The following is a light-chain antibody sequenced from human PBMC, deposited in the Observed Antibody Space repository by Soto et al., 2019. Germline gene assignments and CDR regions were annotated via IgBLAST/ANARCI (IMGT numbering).Light chain of an antibody. CDR3: QQYDSSPRT. J-gene: IGKJ1*01. CDR2: GAS. V-gene: IGKV3-20*01. Sequence: EIVLTQSPGTLSLSPGERATLSCRASQSVSSSFLAWYQQKPGQAPRLLIYGASSRATGIPDRLSGRGSGTDFTLTISRLEPQDSEVYYCQQYDSSPRTFGQGPKVEIK. CDR1: QSVSSSF.